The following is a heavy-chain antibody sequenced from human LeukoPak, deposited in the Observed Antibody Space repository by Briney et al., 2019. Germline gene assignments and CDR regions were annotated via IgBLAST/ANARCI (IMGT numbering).Heavy chain of an antibody. CDR3: ARLGIDRYLPIAKRWFDP. CDR1: GGSFSGYY. Sequence: SETLSLTCAVYGGSFSGYYWSWIRQSPGKGLEWIGEINHSGDTHYNPSLRSRVIISEDNSKNQFSLKLSSVTVADTAVYYCARLGIDRYLPIAKRWFDPWGQGTQVTVSS. CDR2: INHSGDT. D-gene: IGHD1-26*01. V-gene: IGHV4-34*01. J-gene: IGHJ5*02.